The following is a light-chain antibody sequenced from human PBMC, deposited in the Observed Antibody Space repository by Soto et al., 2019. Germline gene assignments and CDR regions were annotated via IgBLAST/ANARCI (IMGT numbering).Light chain of an antibody. V-gene: IGKV3D-15*01. Sequence: EIVLTQAPTTLYASLGERATLSCRASQTVSSNLAWYQQKPGQPPRLLMSGVSTRATGIPARCSGSGSGTEFTLTISSLQSEDFAVYYFQQYDDWSSGVTFGGGTKVEIK. J-gene: IGKJ4*01. CDR2: GVS. CDR1: QTVSSN. CDR3: QQYDDWSSGVT.